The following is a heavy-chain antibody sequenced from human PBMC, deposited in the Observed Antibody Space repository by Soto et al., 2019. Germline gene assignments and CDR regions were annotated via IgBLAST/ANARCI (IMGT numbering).Heavy chain of an antibody. CDR1: GDIFSGYS. J-gene: IGHJ4*02. CDR2: IIPIFGTT. D-gene: IGHD5-12*01. CDR3: ARDLGRVYDPGDY. Sequence: QVQLVQSGAEVKKPGSSVKVSCKTSGDIFSGYSISWVRQAPGQGLEWMGGIIPIFGTTNYAQRFHGRVTITADKSTSTVYMELYSLKSEDTAVYYCARDLGRVYDPGDYWGQGTLVSVSS. V-gene: IGHV1-69*14.